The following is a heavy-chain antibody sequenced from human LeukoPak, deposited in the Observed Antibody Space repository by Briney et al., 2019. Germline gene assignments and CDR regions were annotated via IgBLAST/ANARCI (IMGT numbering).Heavy chain of an antibody. Sequence: GGSLRLSCAASGFTFSSYAMNWVRQAPGKGLEWVSSLSDSGYGTYYADSVKGRFTISRDNSKNTLYVQMTSLRAEDTAVYYCAKDTRGLKPYYFDHWGQGIMVTVSS. CDR3: AKDTRGLKPYYFDH. CDR2: LSDSGYGT. D-gene: IGHD3-10*01. V-gene: IGHV3-23*01. J-gene: IGHJ4*02. CDR1: GFTFSSYA.